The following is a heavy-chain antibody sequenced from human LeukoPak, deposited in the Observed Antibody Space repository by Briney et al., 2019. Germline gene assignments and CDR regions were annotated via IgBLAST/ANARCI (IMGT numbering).Heavy chain of an antibody. J-gene: IGHJ6*03. CDR1: GFTFSSYS. D-gene: IGHD2-8*01. CDR3: ARDKEGYCTNGVCSNYYYYYMDV. V-gene: IGHV3-21*01. Sequence: GGSLRLSCAASGFTFSSYSMNWLRQAPGKGLEWVSSISNSSSYIYYADSVKGRFTISRDNAKNSLYLQMNSLRAEDTAVYYCARDKEGYCTNGVCSNYYYYYMDVWGKGTTVTVSS. CDR2: ISNSSSYI.